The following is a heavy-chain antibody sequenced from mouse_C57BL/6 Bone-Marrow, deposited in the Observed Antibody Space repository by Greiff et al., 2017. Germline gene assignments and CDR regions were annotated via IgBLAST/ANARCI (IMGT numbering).Heavy chain of an antibody. CDR2: ISNGGGST. V-gene: IGHV5-12*01. CDR3: ARRGDPYYFDY. Sequence: EVQGVESGGGLVQPGGSLKLSCAASGFTFSDYYMYWVRQTPEKRLEWVAYISNGGGSTYYPDTVKGRFTISRDNAKNTLYLQMNRLKSEDTAMYYRARRGDPYYFDYWGQGTTLTGSS. J-gene: IGHJ2*01. CDR1: GFTFSDYY. D-gene: IGHD2-13*01.